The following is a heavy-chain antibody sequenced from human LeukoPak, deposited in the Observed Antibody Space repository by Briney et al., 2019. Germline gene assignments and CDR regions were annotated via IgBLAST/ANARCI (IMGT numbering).Heavy chain of an antibody. CDR2: ISYYGSNK. Sequence: PGGSLRLSCAASGFTFSSYAMHWVRQAPGKRLEWVAVISYYGSNKYYADSVKGRFTISRDNSKNTLYMQMNSQRAEDTAVYYCARDDPSYVDTAIVRYFDYWGQGTLVTVSS. V-gene: IGHV3-30-3*01. J-gene: IGHJ4*02. D-gene: IGHD5-18*01. CDR3: ARDDPSYVDTAIVRYFDY. CDR1: GFTFSSYA.